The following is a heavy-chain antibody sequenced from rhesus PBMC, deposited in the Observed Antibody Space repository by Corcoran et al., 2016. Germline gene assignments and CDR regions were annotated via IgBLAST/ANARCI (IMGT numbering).Heavy chain of an antibody. Sequence: EVQLVESGGGLAKPGGSLRLSCAVSGFTFSDYYMDWVRQAPGKGLEWVARISNGGSSTWYADSVKGRFTSSRENAKNTLYLQMNSLRAEDAAVYYCARDAWYSSGSIDSWGQGVLVTVSS. V-gene: IGHV3-178*01. CDR2: ISNGGSST. D-gene: IGHD6-31*01. J-gene: IGHJ4*01. CDR1: GFTFSDYY. CDR3: ARDAWYSSGSIDS.